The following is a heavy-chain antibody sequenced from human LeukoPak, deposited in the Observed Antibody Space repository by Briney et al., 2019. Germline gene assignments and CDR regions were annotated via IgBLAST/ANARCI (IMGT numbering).Heavy chain of an antibody. CDR2: IKQDGSEK. CDR3: AREGVTITIFGVVIEYYFDY. V-gene: IGHV3-7*01. J-gene: IGHJ4*02. D-gene: IGHD3-3*01. Sequence: GGSLRLSCAASGFTFSSYWMSWVRQAPGKGLEGVANIKQDGSEKYYVDSVKGRFTISRDNAKNTLYLQMNSLRAEDTAVYFCAREGVTITIFGVVIEYYFDYWGQGTLVTVS. CDR1: GFTFSSYW.